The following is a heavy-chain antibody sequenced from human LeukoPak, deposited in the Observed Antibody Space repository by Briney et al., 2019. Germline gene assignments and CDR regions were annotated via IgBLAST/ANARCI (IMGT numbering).Heavy chain of an antibody. J-gene: IGHJ4*02. D-gene: IGHD3-22*01. CDR2: INYSGST. CDR3: AGGYDY. V-gene: IGHV4-39*01. Sequence: KASETLSLTCTVSGGSIIGSTSYWGWIRQPPGKGLDWIGIINYSGSTYYNPSLRSRVTISVDTSKNQFSLKLNSVTASDTAVYYCAGGYDYWGQGTLVTVSS. CDR1: GGSIIGSTSY.